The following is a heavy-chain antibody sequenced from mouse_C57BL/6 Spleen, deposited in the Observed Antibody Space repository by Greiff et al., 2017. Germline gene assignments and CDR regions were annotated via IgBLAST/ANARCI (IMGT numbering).Heavy chain of an antibody. V-gene: IGHV1-53*01. Sequence: QVQLQQPGTELVKPGASVKLSCKASGYTFTSYWMHWVKQRPGQGLEWIGNINPSNGGTNYNEKFKSKATLTVDKSSSTAYMQLSSLTSEDSAVYYCARLDYGSSYVAWFAYWGQGTLVTVSA. CDR2: INPSNGGT. J-gene: IGHJ3*01. CDR1: GYTFTSYW. CDR3: ARLDYGSSYVAWFAY. D-gene: IGHD1-1*01.